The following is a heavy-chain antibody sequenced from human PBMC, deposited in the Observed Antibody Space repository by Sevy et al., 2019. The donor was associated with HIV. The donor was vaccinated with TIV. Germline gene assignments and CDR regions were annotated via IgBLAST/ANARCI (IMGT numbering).Heavy chain of an antibody. CDR1: GFTFSNAW. Sequence: GGSLRLSCAASGFTFSNAWMSWVRQAPGKGLEWVGRIKSKTDGGTTDYAAPVKGRFTISRDDSKNTLYLQMNSLKTEDTAVYYCRSWLDVGFGVVTSPYFDYWGQGTLVTVSS. J-gene: IGHJ4*02. D-gene: IGHD3-3*01. V-gene: IGHV3-15*01. CDR2: IKSKTDGGTT. CDR3: RSWLDVGFGVVTSPYFDY.